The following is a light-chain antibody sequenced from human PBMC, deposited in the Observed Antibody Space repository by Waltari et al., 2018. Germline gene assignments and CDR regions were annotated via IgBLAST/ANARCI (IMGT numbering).Light chain of an antibody. CDR1: QSVTSLS. Sequence: ELVLTQSPGTLSLSPGERATLSCRASQSVTSLSLTWYQQKLDQAPRLLNYGTSSRATAIPDRFSGSVSVTDFTLTISRLEPEDFAFYYCQQYDGEVVTFGGGTKVEI. CDR2: GTS. J-gene: IGKJ4*01. CDR3: QQYDGEVVT. V-gene: IGKV3-20*01.